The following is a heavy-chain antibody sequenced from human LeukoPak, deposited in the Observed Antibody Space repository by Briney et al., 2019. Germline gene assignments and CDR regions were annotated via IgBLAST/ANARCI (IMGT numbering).Heavy chain of an antibody. J-gene: IGHJ4*02. V-gene: IGHV1-69*13. Sequence: ASVKASCKASGGTFSSYAISWVRQAPGQGLEWMGGIIPIFGTANYAQKFQGRVTITADESTSTAYMELSSLRSEDTAVYYCARVCYDSSGYGDFDYWGQGTLVTVSS. CDR3: ARVCYDSSGYGDFDY. D-gene: IGHD3-22*01. CDR2: IIPIFGTA. CDR1: GGTFSSYA.